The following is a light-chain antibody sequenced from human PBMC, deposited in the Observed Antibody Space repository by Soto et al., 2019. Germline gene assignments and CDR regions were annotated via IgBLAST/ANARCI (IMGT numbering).Light chain of an antibody. CDR1: QSLSYY. Sequence: DIQVTQSPSSLSASVGARVTITCRASQSLSYYLNWYQQKPGKAPSLLIYAASTLQSGGSSRFSGSGSETDFTLTISNLQPEDSATYYCQQRYSDPLTFGGGTKVEI. CDR3: QQRYSDPLT. CDR2: AAS. V-gene: IGKV1-39*01. J-gene: IGKJ4*01.